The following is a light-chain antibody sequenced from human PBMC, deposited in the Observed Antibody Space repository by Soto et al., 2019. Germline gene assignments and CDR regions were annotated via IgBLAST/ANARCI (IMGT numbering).Light chain of an antibody. CDR1: DIGSKT. V-gene: IGLV3-21*02. Sequence: SYELTQPPSVSVAPGQTAMITCGGNDIGSKTVHWYQQRPGQAPVLVVYDDRYRPSGIPERFSGSNSESTATLTISRVEAGDEADYYCQVWDRNNNDVLFGGGTKLTVL. CDR3: QVWDRNNNDVL. CDR2: DDR. J-gene: IGLJ3*02.